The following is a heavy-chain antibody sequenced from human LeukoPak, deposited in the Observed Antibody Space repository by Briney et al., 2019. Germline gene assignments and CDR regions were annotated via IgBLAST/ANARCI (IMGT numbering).Heavy chain of an antibody. Sequence: ASETLSLTCTVSGGSISSYYWSWIRQPPGKGLEWIGYIYYSGSTNYNPSLKSRVTISVDTSKNQFSLKLSSVTAADTAVYYCARVTGYMIEDYFDYWGQGTLVTVSS. J-gene: IGHJ4*02. CDR3: ARVTGYMIEDYFDY. CDR2: IYYSGST. CDR1: GGSISSYY. D-gene: IGHD3-22*01. V-gene: IGHV4-59*01.